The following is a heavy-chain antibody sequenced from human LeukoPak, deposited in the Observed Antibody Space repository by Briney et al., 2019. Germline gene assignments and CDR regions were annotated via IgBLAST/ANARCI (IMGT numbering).Heavy chain of an antibody. CDR3: ARGGWYSDC. V-gene: IGHV4-59*01. CDR1: GXSISSYY. CDR2: IYNTGIT. J-gene: IGHJ4*02. D-gene: IGHD6-19*01. Sequence: PSETLSLTCTVSGXSISSYYWSWIRQPPGKGLEWIGYIYNTGITKYNPSLKSRVTMSMDTSKNQFSLRLSSVTAADTAVYYCARGGWYSDCWGQGTLVTVSS.